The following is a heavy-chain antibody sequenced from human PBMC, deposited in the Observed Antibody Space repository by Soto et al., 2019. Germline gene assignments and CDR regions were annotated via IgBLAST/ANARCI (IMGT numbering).Heavy chain of an antibody. D-gene: IGHD3-10*01. CDR3: ARAIGVVRGTYYYGMDV. J-gene: IGHJ6*02. V-gene: IGHV3-48*03. CDR2: ISSSGSTI. Sequence: PGGSLRLSCAASGFTFSSYEMNWVRQAPGKGLEWVSYISSSGSTIYYADSVKGRFTISRDNAKNSLYLQMNSLRAEDTAVYYCARAIGVVRGTYYYGMDVWGQGTTVTVSS. CDR1: GFTFSSYE.